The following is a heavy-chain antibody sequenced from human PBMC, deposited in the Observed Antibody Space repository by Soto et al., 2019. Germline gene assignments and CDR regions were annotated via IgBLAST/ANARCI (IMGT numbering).Heavy chain of an antibody. CDR1: GGSISSSNW. D-gene: IGHD3-22*01. J-gene: IGHJ4*02. V-gene: IGHV4-4*02. Sequence: SETLSLTCAVSGGSISSSNWWSWVRQPPGRGLEWIGEIYHSGSTNYNPSLKSRVTISVDKSKNQFSLKLSSVTAADTAVYYCARSYYYDSSGYYLIDYWGQGTLVPVSS. CDR3: ARSYYYDSSGYYLIDY. CDR2: IYHSGST.